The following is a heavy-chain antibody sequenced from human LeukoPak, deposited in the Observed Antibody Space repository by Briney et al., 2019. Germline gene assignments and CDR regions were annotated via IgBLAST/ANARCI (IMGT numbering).Heavy chain of an antibody. CDR3: ARLSSWYGYFDY. Sequence: GGSLRLSCAASGFTFSSYSMNWVRQAPGKGLEWVSVIYSGDSPYYADSVKGRFTISRDNSKNTLYLQMNSLRAEDTAVYYCARLSSWYGYFDYWGQGTLVTVSS. J-gene: IGHJ4*02. D-gene: IGHD6-13*01. CDR1: GFTFSSYS. V-gene: IGHV3-53*01. CDR2: IYSGDSP.